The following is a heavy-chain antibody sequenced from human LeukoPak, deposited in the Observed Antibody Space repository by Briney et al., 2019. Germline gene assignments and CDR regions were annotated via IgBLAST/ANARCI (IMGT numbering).Heavy chain of an antibody. J-gene: IGHJ4*02. V-gene: IGHV3-66*01. CDR2: IYTGGGT. CDR1: GFTVSNNY. D-gene: IGHD6-13*01. Sequence: GGSLRLSCAASGFTVSNNYMNWVRQAPGKGLEWVSVIYTGGGTNYSDSVKGRLTISRDNPKNTLYLQMSSLRDEDTAVYYCATNSPYTSSWYGFDYWGQGTLVTVSS. CDR3: ATNSPYTSSWYGFDY.